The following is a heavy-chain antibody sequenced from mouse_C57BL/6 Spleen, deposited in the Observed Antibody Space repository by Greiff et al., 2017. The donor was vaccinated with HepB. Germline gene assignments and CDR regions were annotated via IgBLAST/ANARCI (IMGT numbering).Heavy chain of an antibody. J-gene: IGHJ3*01. D-gene: IGHD1-1*01. CDR3: ARRDYGRGFAY. Sequence: VQLQQSGPELVKPGASVKISCKASGYAFSSSWMNWVKQRPGKGLEWIGRIYPGDGDTNYNGKFKGKATLTADKSSSTAYMQLSSLTSEDSAVYFCARRDYGRGFAYWGQVTLVTVSA. V-gene: IGHV1-82*01. CDR2: IYPGDGDT. CDR1: GYAFSSSW.